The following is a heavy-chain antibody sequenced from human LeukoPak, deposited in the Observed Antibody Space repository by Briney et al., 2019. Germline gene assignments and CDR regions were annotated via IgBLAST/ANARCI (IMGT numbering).Heavy chain of an antibody. J-gene: IGHJ4*02. CDR1: GYTFTSYY. CDR2: LLPNSDGT. V-gene: IGHV1-2*06. Sequence: ASVKVSCKASGYTFTSYYMHWVRQAPGQGLEWMGRLLPNSDGTAYAQKFQGRVTMTRDTSISTAYMELSRLRFDDTAVYYCLVDGSGTYTGLDHWGQGTLVAVSS. D-gene: IGHD3-10*01. CDR3: LVDGSGTYTGLDH.